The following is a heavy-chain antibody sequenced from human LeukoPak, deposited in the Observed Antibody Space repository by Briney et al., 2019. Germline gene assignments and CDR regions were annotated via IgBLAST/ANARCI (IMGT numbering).Heavy chain of an antibody. J-gene: IGHJ4*02. CDR3: ARGRGSGWYFPLSH. V-gene: IGHV4-30-2*01. CDR2: IYHSGST. Sequence: PSETLSLTCAVSGVSISSGGYFWSWIRQPPGKGLEWIGYIYHSGSTYYNPPLKSRVTISVDRSKNQFSLKLSSVTAADTAVYYCARGRGSGWYFPLSHWGQGTLVTVSS. CDR1: GVSISSGGYF. D-gene: IGHD6-19*01.